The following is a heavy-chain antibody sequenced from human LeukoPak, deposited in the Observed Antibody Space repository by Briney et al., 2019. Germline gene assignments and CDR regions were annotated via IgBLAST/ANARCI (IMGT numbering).Heavy chain of an antibody. CDR3: AKDIEGPWPPHS. D-gene: IGHD2-15*01. V-gene: IGHV3-30*04. Sequence: GGSLRLSCAASGFTFSNYSMHWVRQAPGKGLEWVALISYDGSNKYYADSVKGRFTISRDNSKNTLYLQRNSLRAEDTAVYYCAKDIEGPWPPHSWGQGTLVTVSS. CDR2: ISYDGSNK. CDR1: GFTFSNYS. J-gene: IGHJ4*02.